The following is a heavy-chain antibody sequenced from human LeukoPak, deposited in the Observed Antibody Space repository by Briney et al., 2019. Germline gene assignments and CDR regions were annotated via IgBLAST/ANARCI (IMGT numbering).Heavy chain of an antibody. CDR1: GFIFSSYW. D-gene: IGHD3-9*01. Sequence: GGSLRLSCAASGFIFSSYWMTWVRQAPGKGLEWVANIKQDGSEKYYVDSVKGRFTISRDSAKKSLYLKMNSLRAEDTAVYYCARARYSDYWGQGTLVTVSS. V-gene: IGHV3-7*01. CDR3: ARARYSDY. CDR2: IKQDGSEK. J-gene: IGHJ4*02.